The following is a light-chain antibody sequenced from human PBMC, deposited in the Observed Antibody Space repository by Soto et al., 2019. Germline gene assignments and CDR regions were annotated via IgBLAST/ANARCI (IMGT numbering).Light chain of an antibody. V-gene: IGKV3-20*01. J-gene: IGKJ1*01. Sequence: EIVLTQSPVTLSLSPGERATLSCRASQSVSSNLAWYQQKPGQAPRLLIYGASTRATGIPDRFSGSGSGTDFTLTITRLEPEDFAVYYCQRFGTSPPWTCGQGTKGDIK. CDR2: GAS. CDR3: QRFGTSPPWT. CDR1: QSVSSN.